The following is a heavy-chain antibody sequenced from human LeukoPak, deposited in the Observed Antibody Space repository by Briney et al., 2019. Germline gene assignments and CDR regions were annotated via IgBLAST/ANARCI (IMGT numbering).Heavy chain of an antibody. CDR3: ARSAAGTYYPFDY. V-gene: IGHV4-59*08. J-gene: IGHJ4*02. Sequence: PSETLSLTCTVSGGSISSYYWSWIRQPPGKGLEWIGYIYYSGSTNYNPSLKSRVTISVDTSKNHFSLKLSSVTAADSAVYYCARSAAGTYYPFDYWGQGTLVTVSS. CDR2: IYYSGST. CDR1: GGSISSYY. D-gene: IGHD3-10*01.